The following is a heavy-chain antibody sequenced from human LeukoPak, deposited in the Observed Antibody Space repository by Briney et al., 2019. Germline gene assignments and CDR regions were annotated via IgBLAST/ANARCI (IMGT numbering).Heavy chain of an antibody. Sequence: ASVKVSCKASGYTFTGYYMHWVRQAPGQGPEWMGWINPNSGGTNYAQKFQGRVTVTRDTSISTAYIELSRLRSDDTAVYYCARAAIYMQWLVPENWFDPWGDGSLASVSA. CDR3: ARAAIYMQWLVPENWFDP. D-gene: IGHD6-19*01. CDR1: GYTFTGYY. V-gene: IGHV1-2*02. J-gene: IGHJ5*02. CDR2: INPNSGGT.